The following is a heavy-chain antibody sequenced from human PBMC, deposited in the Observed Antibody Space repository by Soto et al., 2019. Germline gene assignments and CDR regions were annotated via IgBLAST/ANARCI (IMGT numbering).Heavy chain of an antibody. CDR1: GFTFSSYW. Sequence: EVQLVESGGGLVQPGGSLRLSCAASGFTFSSYWMHWVRQAPGKGLVWVSRINSDGSSTSYADSVKGRFTISRDNAKSRRYLQVTSLRAGDTAVYYCAREGSDYGDPFDYWGEGTLVTVSS. CDR2: INSDGSST. D-gene: IGHD4-17*01. CDR3: AREGSDYGDPFDY. J-gene: IGHJ4*02. V-gene: IGHV3-74*01.